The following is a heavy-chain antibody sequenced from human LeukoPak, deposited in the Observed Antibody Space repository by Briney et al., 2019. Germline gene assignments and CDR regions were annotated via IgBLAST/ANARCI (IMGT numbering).Heavy chain of an antibody. CDR1: GFTFSGYS. D-gene: IGHD4/OR15-4a*01. CDR3: ARRAGAYSHPYDY. Sequence: PGGSLRLSCATSGFTFSGYSMNWVRQAPGKGLEWVSYISSSKTTIYYADSVKGRFTISRDNSKNTLYLQMNSLRAEDTAVYYCARRAGAYSHPYDYWGQGTLVTVSS. J-gene: IGHJ4*02. CDR2: ISSSKTTI. V-gene: IGHV3-48*01.